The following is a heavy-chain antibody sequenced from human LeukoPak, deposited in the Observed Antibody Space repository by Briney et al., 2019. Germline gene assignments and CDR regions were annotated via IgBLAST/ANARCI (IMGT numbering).Heavy chain of an antibody. J-gene: IGHJ5*02. V-gene: IGHV4-4*07. D-gene: IGHD2-2*01. CDR1: GGSISSYY. CDR3: ARESDLENYCSSTSCTNWFDP. Sequence: SETLSLTCTVSGGSISSYYWSWIRQPAGKGLEWIGRIYTSGSTNYNPSLKSRVTMSVDTSKNQFSLKLSSVTAADTAVYYCARESDLENYCSSTSCTNWFDPWGQGTLVTVSP. CDR2: IYTSGST.